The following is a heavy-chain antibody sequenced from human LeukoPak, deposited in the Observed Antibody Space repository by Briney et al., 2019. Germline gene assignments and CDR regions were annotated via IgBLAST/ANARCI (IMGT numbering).Heavy chain of an antibody. CDR2: IYPGDSDT. D-gene: IGHD6-19*01. Sequence: GESLKISCKGSGYSFTSYWIGWVRQIPGKGLEWMGIIYPGDSDTRYSPSFQGQVTISADKSISTAYLQWSSLKASDTAMYYCARLRSGQSYYYGMDVWGQGTTVTVSS. CDR1: GYSFTSYW. V-gene: IGHV5-51*01. CDR3: ARLRSGQSYYYGMDV. J-gene: IGHJ6*02.